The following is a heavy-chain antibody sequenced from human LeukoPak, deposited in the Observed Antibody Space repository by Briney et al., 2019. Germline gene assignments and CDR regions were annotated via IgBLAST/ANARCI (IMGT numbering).Heavy chain of an antibody. CDR1: GGSISSSSYY. CDR2: IYYSGST. Sequence: PSETLSLTCTVSGGSISSSSYYWGWIRQPPGKGLEWIGSIYYSGSTYYNPSLKSRVTISVDTSKNQFSLKLSSVTAADTAVYYRARRPADYGDYGGGYYYYYYGMDVWGQGTTVTVSS. V-gene: IGHV4-39*01. J-gene: IGHJ6*02. D-gene: IGHD4-17*01. CDR3: ARRPADYGDYGGGYYYYYYGMDV.